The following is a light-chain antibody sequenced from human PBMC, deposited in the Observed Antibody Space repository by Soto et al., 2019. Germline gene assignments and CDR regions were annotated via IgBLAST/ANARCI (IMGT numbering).Light chain of an antibody. Sequence: DIKMTQSPSSLSASVGDRVTITCRASQGISNYLAWYQQIPGKVPKLLISAASTLQSGVPSRFSGSGSGTAFTLTISSLQPEDVATYYCQKYTNVPAFGGGTKVEIK. CDR2: AAS. CDR3: QKYTNVPA. CDR1: QGISNY. J-gene: IGKJ4*01. V-gene: IGKV1-27*01.